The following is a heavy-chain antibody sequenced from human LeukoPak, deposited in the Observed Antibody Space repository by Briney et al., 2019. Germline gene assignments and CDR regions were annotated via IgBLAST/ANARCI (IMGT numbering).Heavy chain of an antibody. J-gene: IGHJ4*02. CDR3: ARLKIAGGDFDY. CDR2: IYYSGST. CDR1: GGSISSSSYY. Sequence: SETLSLTCTVSGGSISSSSYYWGWIRQAPGKGLEWIGSIYYSGSTYYNPSLKSRVTISVDTSKNQFSLKLSSVTAADTAVYYCARLKIAGGDFDYWGQGTLVTVSS. D-gene: IGHD3-16*01. V-gene: IGHV4-39*01.